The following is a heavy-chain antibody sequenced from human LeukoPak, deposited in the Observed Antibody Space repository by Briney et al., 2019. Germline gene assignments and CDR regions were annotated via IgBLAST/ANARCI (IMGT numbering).Heavy chain of an antibody. Sequence: PGGSLRLSCAASGFTFSSNGMSWVRQAPGKGLEWVSGISATTGGTYYADSVKGRFTISRDISKRTLYMQMNSLRADDTAVYYCAKIQGWFNDAFHIGGQGTMVTVSS. CDR1: GFTFSSNG. CDR2: ISATTGGT. D-gene: IGHD6-19*01. V-gene: IGHV3-23*01. CDR3: AKIQGWFNDAFHI. J-gene: IGHJ3*02.